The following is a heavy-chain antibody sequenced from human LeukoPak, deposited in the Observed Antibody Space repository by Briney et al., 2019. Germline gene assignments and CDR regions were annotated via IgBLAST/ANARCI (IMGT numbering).Heavy chain of an antibody. V-gene: IGHV3-73*01. D-gene: IGHD6-13*01. CDR1: GFTFSGSP. Sequence: PGGSLRLSCAASGFTFSGSPILWVRQASGKGLEWVGRIRSKADNYATAYAASVQGRCTISRDDSKNTLYLQMNSLRAEDTAVYYCASLNPGLSSSWAHPPLGYYYYYGMDVWGQGTTVTVSS. CDR2: IRSKADNYAT. CDR3: ASLNPGLSSSWAHPPLGYYYYYGMDV. J-gene: IGHJ6*02.